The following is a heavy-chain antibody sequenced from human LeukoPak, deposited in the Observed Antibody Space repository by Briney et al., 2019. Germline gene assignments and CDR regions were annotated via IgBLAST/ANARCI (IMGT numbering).Heavy chain of an antibody. J-gene: IGHJ4*02. Sequence: PGGSLRLSCAASGFTFSSYNMNWVRQAPGKGLEWVSSISSSSSYIYYADSVKGRFTISRDNAKNSLYLQMNSLRAEDTAVYYCARERVSGYGAAADYWGQGTLVTVSS. CDR2: ISSSSSYI. CDR3: ARERVSGYGAAADY. CDR1: GFTFSSYN. V-gene: IGHV3-21*01. D-gene: IGHD5-12*01.